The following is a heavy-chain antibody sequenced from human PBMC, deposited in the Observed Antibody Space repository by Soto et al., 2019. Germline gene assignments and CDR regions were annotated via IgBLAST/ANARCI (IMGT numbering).Heavy chain of an antibody. V-gene: IGHV1-69*01. CDR2: IIPIFGTA. D-gene: IGHD3-16*01. CDR1: GGTFSSYA. Sequence: VKVSCKASGGTFSSYAISWVRQAPGQGLEWMGGIIPIFGTANYAQKFQGRVTITADESTSTAYMELSSLRSEDTAVYYCASDERGYYYGMDVWGQGTTVTVSS. CDR3: ASDERGYYYGMDV. J-gene: IGHJ6*02.